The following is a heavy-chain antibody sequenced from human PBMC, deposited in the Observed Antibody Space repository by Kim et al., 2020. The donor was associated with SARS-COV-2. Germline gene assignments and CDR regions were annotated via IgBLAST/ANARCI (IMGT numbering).Heavy chain of an antibody. CDR2: ISSNGGST. V-gene: IGHV3-64D*09. CDR3: VKAGNQQWLVQRSFDY. CDR1: GFTFSSYA. D-gene: IGHD6-19*01. Sequence: GGSLRLSCSASGFTFSSYAMHWVRQAPGKGLEYVSAISSNGGSTYYADSVKGRFTISRDNSKNTLYLQMSSLRAEDTAVYYCVKAGNQQWLVQRSFDYWGQGTLVTVSS. J-gene: IGHJ4*02.